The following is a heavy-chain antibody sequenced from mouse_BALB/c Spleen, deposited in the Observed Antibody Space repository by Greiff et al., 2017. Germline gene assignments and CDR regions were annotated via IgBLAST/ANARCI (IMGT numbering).Heavy chain of an antibody. D-gene: IGHD4-1*01. CDR3: VRPGTGAWFAY. J-gene: IGHJ3*01. CDR1: GFTFNTYA. Sequence: EVMLVESGGGLVQPKGSLKLSCAASGFTFNTYAMNWVRQAPGKGLEWVARIRSKSNNYATYYADSVKDRFTISRDDSQSMLYLQMNNLKTEDTAMYYCVRPGTGAWFAYWGQGTLVTVSA. CDR2: IRSKSNNYAT. V-gene: IGHV10-1*02.